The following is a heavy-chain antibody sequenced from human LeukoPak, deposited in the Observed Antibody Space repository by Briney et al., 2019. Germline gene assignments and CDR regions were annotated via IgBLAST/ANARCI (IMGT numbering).Heavy chain of an antibody. CDR3: ARYRYCSGGNCYGPDY. Sequence: GESLKISCKGSGYSFTTYWIGWVRQMPGKGLEWMGIIYPGDSDTRYSPSFQGQVTISADKSISTAYLQWSSLKASDTAMYYCARYRYCSGGNCYGPDYWGQGTLVTVSS. D-gene: IGHD2-15*01. V-gene: IGHV5-51*01. CDR1: GYSFTTYW. J-gene: IGHJ4*02. CDR2: IYPGDSDT.